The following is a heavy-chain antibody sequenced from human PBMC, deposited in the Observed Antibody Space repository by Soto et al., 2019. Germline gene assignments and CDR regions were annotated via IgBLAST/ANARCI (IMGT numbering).Heavy chain of an antibody. D-gene: IGHD3-3*01. CDR1: GFNFNIFA. Sequence: GESLKISFAASGFNFNIFAMSWVRQAPVKGLEWVAAISESGDHTYYADPVRGRFTISRDNSQNTVYLHMNSLRADDTAVYFCAKTFWSGSYEFDYWGQGTLVTVYS. CDR2: ISESGDHT. V-gene: IGHV3-23*01. CDR3: AKTFWSGSYEFDY. J-gene: IGHJ4*02.